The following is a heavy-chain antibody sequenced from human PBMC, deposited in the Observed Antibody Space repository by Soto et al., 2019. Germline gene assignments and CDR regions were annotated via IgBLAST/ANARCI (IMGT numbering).Heavy chain of an antibody. CDR3: ARDGPVDWGSYRHDAFDI. V-gene: IGHV3-66*01. D-gene: IGHD3-16*02. J-gene: IGHJ3*02. Sequence: GGSLRLSCAASGFTVSSNYMSWVRQAPGKGLEWVSVIYSGGSTYYADSVKGRFTISRDNSKNTLYLQMNSLRAEDTAVYYCARDGPVDWGSYRHDAFDIWGQGTMVTVSS. CDR2: IYSGGST. CDR1: GFTVSSNY.